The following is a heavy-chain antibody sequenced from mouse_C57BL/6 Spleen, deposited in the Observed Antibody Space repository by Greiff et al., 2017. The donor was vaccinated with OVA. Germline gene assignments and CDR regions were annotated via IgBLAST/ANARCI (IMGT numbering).Heavy chain of an antibody. J-gene: IGHJ3*01. V-gene: IGHV1-82*01. CDR1: GYAFSRSW. CDR2: IYTGDGDN. Sequence: VQLHQSGPELVKPGASVKISCKASGYAFSRSWMNWVRQRPGKGLEWFGRIYTGDGDNTYNGKSKGKATLTADKSTSTAYLQLSSLTSEDTSVYFCARLGSPGIAYWGQGTLVTVSA. CDR3: ARLGSPGIAY. D-gene: IGHD4-1*01.